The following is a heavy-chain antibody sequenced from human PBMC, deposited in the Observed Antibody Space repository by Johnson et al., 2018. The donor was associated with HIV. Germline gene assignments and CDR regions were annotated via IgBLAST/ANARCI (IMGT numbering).Heavy chain of an antibody. D-gene: IGHD2/OR15-2a*01. V-gene: IGHV3-15*05. Sequence: VQLVESGGGLVKPGGSLRLSCAASGFTFSNAWMSWVRQAPGKGLEWIGRIKSKTDGGTADYPAPMKGRFTISRDDSKNTLYLQMNSLRAEDTALYYCAREIGQKSLDAFDIWGQGTMVTVSS. CDR3: AREIGQKSLDAFDI. J-gene: IGHJ3*02. CDR2: IKSKTDGGTA. CDR1: GFTFSNAW.